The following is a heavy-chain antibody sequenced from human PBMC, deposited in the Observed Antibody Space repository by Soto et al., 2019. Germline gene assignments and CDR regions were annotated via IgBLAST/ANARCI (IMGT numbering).Heavy chain of an antibody. CDR2: IKSKTDGGTT. Sequence: PGGSLSLSCAASGFTFSNAWMNWVRPAPGKGLEWVGRIKSKTDGGTTDYAAPVKGRFTISRDDSKNTLYLQMNSLKTEDTAVYYCTTGVYYYDSSGYYPPGVLDGMDVWGQGTTVTVS. D-gene: IGHD3-22*01. CDR3: TTGVYYYDSSGYYPPGVLDGMDV. J-gene: IGHJ6*02. V-gene: IGHV3-15*07. CDR1: GFTFSNAW.